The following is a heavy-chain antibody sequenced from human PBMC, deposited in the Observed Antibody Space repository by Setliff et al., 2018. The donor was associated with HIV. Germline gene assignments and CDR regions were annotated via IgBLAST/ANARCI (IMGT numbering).Heavy chain of an antibody. CDR2: IYPGDSDT. J-gene: IGHJ4*02. CDR3: AKYSGSYAGDFDY. CDR1: GYSFNTYW. D-gene: IGHD1-26*01. Sequence: GESLKISCKGSGYSFNTYWIGWVRQMPGKGLEWMGIIYPGDSDTRYSPSFQGQVTISADKSISTAYLQWSSLKASDTAMYYCAKYSGSYAGDFDYWGQGTLVTVSS. V-gene: IGHV5-51*01.